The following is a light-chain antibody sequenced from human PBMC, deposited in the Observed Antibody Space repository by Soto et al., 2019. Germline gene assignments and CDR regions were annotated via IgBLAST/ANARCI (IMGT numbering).Light chain of an antibody. J-gene: IGKJ4*01. V-gene: IGKV3-20*01. Sequence: ESVLTQSPGTLSLSQGERATLSCRASQSVITYLAWYQQKPGQAPRLLIYGASSRATGIPDRFSGSGSGTDFTLTISRLEPEDVAVYYCQQYGSTPLTFGGGTKVDIK. CDR1: QSVITY. CDR3: QQYGSTPLT. CDR2: GAS.